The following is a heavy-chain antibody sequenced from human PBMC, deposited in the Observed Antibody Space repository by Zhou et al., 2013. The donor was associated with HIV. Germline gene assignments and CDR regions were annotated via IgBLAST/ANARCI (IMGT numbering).Heavy chain of an antibody. CDR3: ASGAFRTSWYGEYNWFDP. J-gene: IGHJ5*02. V-gene: IGHV1-69*12. CDR2: IISISGTT. D-gene: IGHD3-10*01. CDR1: GGSFRKNA. Sequence: QVQLVQSGAEVKKPGSSVKVSCKASGGSFRKNAVAWVRQAPGQGLEWMGGIISISGTTNYSQKFQDRVTIIADESTSTAYMELRSLRFEDTAVYYCASGAFRTSWYGEYNWFDPWGQGTLVTVSS.